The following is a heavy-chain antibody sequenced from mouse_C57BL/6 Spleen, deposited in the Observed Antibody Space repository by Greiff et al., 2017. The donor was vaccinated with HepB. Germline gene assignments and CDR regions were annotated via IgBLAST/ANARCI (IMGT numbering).Heavy chain of an antibody. Sequence: VQLQQSGPELVKPGASVKISCKASGYTFTDYYMNWVKQSHGKSLEWIGDINPNNGGTSYNQKFKGKATLTVDKSSSTAYMELRSLTSEDSAVYYCARGRYDYDGAWRAMDYWGQGTSVTVSS. CDR1: GYTFTDYY. CDR2: INPNNGGT. V-gene: IGHV1-26*01. D-gene: IGHD2-4*01. CDR3: ARGRYDYDGAWRAMDY. J-gene: IGHJ4*01.